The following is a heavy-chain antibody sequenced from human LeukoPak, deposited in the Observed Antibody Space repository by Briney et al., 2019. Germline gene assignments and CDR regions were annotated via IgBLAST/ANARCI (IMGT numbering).Heavy chain of an antibody. CDR3: ASSVKHDAFDI. CDR2: IWYDGSQK. CDR1: GFTFSSYA. J-gene: IGHJ3*02. V-gene: IGHV3-33*08. Sequence: GSLRLSCAASGFTFSSYAMSWVRQAPGKGLEWVAVIWYDGSQKFYADSVKGRFTISRDISKNTVYLQMNSLRAEDTAVYYCASSVKHDAFDIWGQGTMVTVSS.